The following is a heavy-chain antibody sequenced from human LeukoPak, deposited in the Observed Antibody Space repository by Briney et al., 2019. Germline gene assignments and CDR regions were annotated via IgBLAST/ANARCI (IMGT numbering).Heavy chain of an antibody. D-gene: IGHD3-3*01. CDR1: GGTFSSYA. J-gene: IGHJ3*02. CDR2: IIPIFGTA. V-gene: IGHV1-69*06. CDR3: AREADFWSGYYTGRDAFDI. Sequence: SVKVSCKASGGTFSSYAISWVRQAPGQGLEWMGGIIPIFGTANYAQKFQGRVTITADKSTSTAYMELSSLRSEDTAVYYCAREADFWSGYYTGRDAFDIWGQGTMVTVSS.